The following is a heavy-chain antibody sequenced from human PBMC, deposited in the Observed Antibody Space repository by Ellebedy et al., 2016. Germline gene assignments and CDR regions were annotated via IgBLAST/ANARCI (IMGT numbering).Heavy chain of an antibody. D-gene: IGHD1-1*01. V-gene: IGHV4-59*08. CDR2: FYHSGNT. J-gene: IGHJ4*02. Sequence: SETLSLTCSVSGGSISSYYWTWIRQPPGKGLEWIAYFYHSGNTNYSPSLKSRVTISVDTSKNQFSLKLSSVTAADTAVYYCATYTMGRLDYWGQGTPVTVSS. CDR1: GGSISSYY. CDR3: ATYTMGRLDY.